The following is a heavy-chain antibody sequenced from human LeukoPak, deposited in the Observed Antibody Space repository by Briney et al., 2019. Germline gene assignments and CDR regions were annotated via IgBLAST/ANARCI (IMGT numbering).Heavy chain of an antibody. D-gene: IGHD5-12*01. Sequence: GGSLRLSCAASGFTFSSYAMSWVRQAPGKGLEWVANIKQDGSEKYYVDSVKGRFTISRDNAKNSLYLQMNSLRAEDTAVYYCARGYSRFDPWGQGTLVTVSS. CDR2: IKQDGSEK. CDR1: GFTFSSYA. J-gene: IGHJ5*02. V-gene: IGHV3-7*01. CDR3: ARGYSRFDP.